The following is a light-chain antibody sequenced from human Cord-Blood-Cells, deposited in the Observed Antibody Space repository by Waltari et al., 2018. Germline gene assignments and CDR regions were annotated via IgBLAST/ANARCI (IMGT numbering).Light chain of an antibody. CDR3: QEYYGTPYT. V-gene: IGKV4-1*01. J-gene: IGKJ2*01. CDR1: QSVLYSSNNKNY. CDR2: WAS. Sequence: DIVMTQSPDSLAVSLGERATINCKSSQSVLYSSNNKNYLAWYQQKPGQPPKLLIYWASTRESGVPGRFSGRWSGTDFTLTSRSLQAEDVAVYYCQEYYGTPYTFGQGTKLEIK.